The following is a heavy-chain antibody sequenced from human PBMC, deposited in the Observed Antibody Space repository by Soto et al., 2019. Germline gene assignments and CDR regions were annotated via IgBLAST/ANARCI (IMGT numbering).Heavy chain of an antibody. CDR1: GFTFSYYG. J-gene: IGHJ6*02. D-gene: IGHD2-2*01. V-gene: IGHV3-33*06. Sequence: QVPLVESGGDVVQPGRSLRLSCAASGFTFSYYGMHWVRQAPGKGLEWVAVIWDDGSKKYYGDSVKGRFTISRDNSKNTLYLQMNSLRVDDTAVYYCANGVVGVSSQRTYQYGMDVWGQGTTVTVSS. CDR2: IWDDGSKK. CDR3: ANGVVGVSSQRTYQYGMDV.